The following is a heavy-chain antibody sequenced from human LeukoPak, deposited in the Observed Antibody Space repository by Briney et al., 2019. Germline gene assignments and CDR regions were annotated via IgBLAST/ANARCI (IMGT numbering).Heavy chain of an antibody. CDR2: ISGDGGST. CDR1: GFTFDDYA. J-gene: IGHJ6*02. D-gene: IGHD5-12*01. Sequence: PGGSLRLSCAASGFTFDDYAMHWVRQAPGKGLEWVSLISGDGGSTYYADSVKGRFTISRDNSKNSLYLQMNSLRTEDTALYYCAKDISYSGYDYDYYYYGIDVWGQGTTVTVSS. CDR3: AKDISYSGYDYDYYYYGIDV. V-gene: IGHV3-43*02.